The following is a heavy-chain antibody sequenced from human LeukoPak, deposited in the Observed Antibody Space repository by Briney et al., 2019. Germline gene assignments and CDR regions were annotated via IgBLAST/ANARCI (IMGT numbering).Heavy chain of an antibody. V-gene: IGHV3-23*01. D-gene: IGHD3-10*01. J-gene: IGHJ4*02. CDR1: GFTFSSYA. Sequence: GGSQRLSCAASGFTFSSYAVSWVRQAPGKGLEWVSAISGSGGSTYYADSVKGRFTISRDNSKNTPYLQMNSLRAEDTAVYYCAKNTQAWFGDLFVAYWGQGTLVTVSS. CDR2: ISGSGGST. CDR3: AKNTQAWFGDLFVAY.